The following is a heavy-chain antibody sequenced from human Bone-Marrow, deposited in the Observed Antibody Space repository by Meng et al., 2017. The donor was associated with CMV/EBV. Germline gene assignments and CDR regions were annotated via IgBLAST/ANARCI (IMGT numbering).Heavy chain of an antibody. Sequence: GESLKISCAASGFTFSSYAMSWVRQAPGKGLEWVSAISGSGGSTYYADSVKGRFTISRDNSKNTLYLQMNSLRAEDTAVYYCAKDRQLWLPVWFDPWGQGTLVTVSS. V-gene: IGHV3-23*01. CDR2: ISGSGGST. D-gene: IGHD5-18*01. CDR3: AKDRQLWLPVWFDP. CDR1: GFTFSSYA. J-gene: IGHJ5*02.